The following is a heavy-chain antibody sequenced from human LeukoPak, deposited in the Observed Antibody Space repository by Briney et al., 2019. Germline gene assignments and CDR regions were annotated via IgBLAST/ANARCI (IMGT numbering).Heavy chain of an antibody. J-gene: IGHJ5*02. Sequence: GESLKISCKGSGYSFTSYWIGWVRQMPGKGLEWMGIIYPGDSDTRYSPSFQSQVTISADKSISTAYLQWSSLKASDTAMYYCAKNAYSSSWIGWFDPWGQGTLVTVSS. CDR3: AKNAYSSSWIGWFDP. V-gene: IGHV5-51*01. CDR2: IYPGDSDT. CDR1: GYSFTSYW. D-gene: IGHD6-13*01.